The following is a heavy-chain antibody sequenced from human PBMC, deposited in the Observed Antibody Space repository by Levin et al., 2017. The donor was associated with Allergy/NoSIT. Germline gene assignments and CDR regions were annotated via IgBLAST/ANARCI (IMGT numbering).Heavy chain of an antibody. CDR1: GFTFSSYS. V-gene: IGHV3-21*01. Sequence: GGSLRLSCAASGFTFSSYSMNWVRQAPGKGLEWVSSISSSSSYIYYADSVKGRFTISRDNAKNSLYLQMNSLRAEDTAVYYCAREILLWLGEPTVASGVGFDYWGQGTLVTVSS. J-gene: IGHJ4*02. CDR3: AREILLWLGEPTVASGVGFDY. CDR2: ISSSSSYI. D-gene: IGHD3-10*01.